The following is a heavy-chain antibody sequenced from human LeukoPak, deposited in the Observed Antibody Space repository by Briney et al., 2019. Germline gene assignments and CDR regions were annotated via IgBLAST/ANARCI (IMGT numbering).Heavy chain of an antibody. J-gene: IGHJ4*02. D-gene: IGHD4-4*01. Sequence: GGSLRLSCAASGFTFSSYSMNWVRQAPGKGLEWVSSISSSSYIYYADSVKGRFTISRDNAKNSLYLQMNSLRAEDTAVYYCARDGPMTTFDYWGQGTLVTVSS. CDR2: ISSSSYI. V-gene: IGHV3-21*01. CDR1: GFTFSSYS. CDR3: ARDGPMTTFDY.